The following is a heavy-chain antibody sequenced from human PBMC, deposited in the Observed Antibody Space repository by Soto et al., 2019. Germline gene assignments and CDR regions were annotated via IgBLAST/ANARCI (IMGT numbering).Heavy chain of an antibody. CDR3: ARLDTAMANLYYFDY. Sequence: SETLSLTCTVSGGSISSGGYYWSWIRQHPGKGLEWIGYIYYSGSTYYNPSLKSRVTISVDTSKNQFSLKLSSVTAADTAVYYCARLDTAMANLYYFDYWGQGTLVTVSS. D-gene: IGHD5-18*01. V-gene: IGHV4-31*03. CDR1: GGSISSGGYY. CDR2: IYYSGST. J-gene: IGHJ4*02.